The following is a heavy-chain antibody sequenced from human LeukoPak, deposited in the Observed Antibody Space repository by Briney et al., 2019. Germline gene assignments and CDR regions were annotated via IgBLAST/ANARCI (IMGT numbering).Heavy chain of an antibody. Sequence: GGSLRLSCAASGFTIDDYGMSWVRQAPGKGLEWVSGINWNGGSTGYADSVKGRLTISRDNAKNSLYLQMKGLRAEDTALYYCARSGYDSSGYYSNWYFDLWGRGTLVTVSS. D-gene: IGHD3-22*01. J-gene: IGHJ2*01. V-gene: IGHV3-20*04. CDR2: INWNGGST. CDR3: ARSGYDSSGYYSNWYFDL. CDR1: GFTIDDYG.